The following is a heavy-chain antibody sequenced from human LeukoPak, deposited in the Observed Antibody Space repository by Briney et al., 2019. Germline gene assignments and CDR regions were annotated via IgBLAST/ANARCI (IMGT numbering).Heavy chain of an antibody. V-gene: IGHV3-23*01. CDR3: VGYDPFDY. D-gene: IGHD3-3*01. J-gene: IGHJ4*02. Sequence: GGSLRLSCAASGSTFSSYVMHWVRQAPGKGLEWVSGNSGSGGSTYYADSVKGRFTISRDNSKNTLYLQMNTLRAEDTAAYYCVGYDPFDYWGQGTLVTVSS. CDR1: GSTFSSYV. CDR2: NSGSGGST.